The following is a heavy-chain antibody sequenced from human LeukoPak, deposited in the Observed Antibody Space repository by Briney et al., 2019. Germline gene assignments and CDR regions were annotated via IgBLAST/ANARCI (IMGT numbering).Heavy chain of an antibody. CDR3: AKRRASTVINFYFDY. J-gene: IGHJ4*02. CDR2: IGGSGTNT. Sequence: GGSLRLSCAASGFTFSSYAMSWVRQAPGKGLEWVSAIGGSGTNTNYADSVKGRFTISRDNSKNTLYLQMNSLRAEDTAVYYCAKRRASTVINFYFDYWGQGVLVTVSS. D-gene: IGHD1-26*01. V-gene: IGHV3-23*01. CDR1: GFTFSSYA.